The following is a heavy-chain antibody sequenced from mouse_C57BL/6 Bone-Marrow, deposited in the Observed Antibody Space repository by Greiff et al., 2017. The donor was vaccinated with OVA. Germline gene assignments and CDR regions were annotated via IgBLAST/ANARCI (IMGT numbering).Heavy chain of an antibody. V-gene: IGHV4-1*01. CDR2: INPDSSTI. J-gene: IGHJ4*01. Sequence: EVQLQQSGGGLVQPGGSLKLSCAASGIDFSRYWMSWVRRAPGKGLEWIGAINPDSSTIKYAPSLKDKFIISRDTAKNTLYLQMSKVRSEDTALYYCAREGYYGSEYYAMDYWGRGTSVTVSS. D-gene: IGHD1-1*01. CDR1: GIDFSRYW. CDR3: AREGYYGSEYYAMDY.